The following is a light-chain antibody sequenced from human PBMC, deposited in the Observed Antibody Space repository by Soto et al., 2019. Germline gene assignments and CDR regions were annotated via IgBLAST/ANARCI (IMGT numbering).Light chain of an antibody. Sequence: DIQMTQSPSSLSASVGDRITITCRASQNIRTYLNWDQRKPGKAPMLLIYAASSLQRGVPSRFSASGSGTDFTRTIGGLQPEDFATYYCQQSFSTLLTFGGGTSVEI. CDR1: QNIRTY. J-gene: IGKJ4*01. V-gene: IGKV1-39*01. CDR2: AAS. CDR3: QQSFSTLLT.